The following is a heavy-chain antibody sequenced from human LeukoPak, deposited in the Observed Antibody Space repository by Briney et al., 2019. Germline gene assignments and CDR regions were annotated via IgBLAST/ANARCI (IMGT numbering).Heavy chain of an antibody. CDR3: ARLGYSGSYYKGWYFDV. CDR1: GDSISSYC. Sequence: PSETLSLTCTVSGDSISSYCWSWIRQPAGKGLEWIGHICTSGSPNYNSSLKSRVTMSVDTSKNQFSLTLSSVTAADTAVYYCARLGYSGSYYKGWYFDVGGRGTLVTVSS. V-gene: IGHV4-4*07. CDR2: ICTSGSP. J-gene: IGHJ2*01. D-gene: IGHD1-26*01.